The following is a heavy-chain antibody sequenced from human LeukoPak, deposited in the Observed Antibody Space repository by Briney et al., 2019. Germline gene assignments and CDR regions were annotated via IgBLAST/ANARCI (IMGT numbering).Heavy chain of an antibody. CDR2: INPNSGGT. CDR3: AREDVNTEVYYYYGMDA. V-gene: IGHV1-2*02. D-gene: IGHD3-16*01. J-gene: IGHJ6*02. Sequence: ASVKISCKASGYTFTGYYLHWVRQAPGQGLEWMGWINPNSGGTKFAQTFQGRVTMTRDTSITTAYMELRSLKSDDTGVYYCAREDVNTEVYYYYGMDAWGQGTTVTVS. CDR1: GYTFTGYY.